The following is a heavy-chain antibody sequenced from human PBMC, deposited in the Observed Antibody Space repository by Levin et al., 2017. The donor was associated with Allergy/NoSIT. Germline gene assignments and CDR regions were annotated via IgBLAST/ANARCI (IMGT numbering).Heavy chain of an antibody. Sequence: GASVKVSCVGSGFVLSSYSMNWVRQAPGKGLEWVSSISSGRTYIHYADSLKGRFTISRDNAKNSLYLEVNSLRTDDTAMYYCTRDAYSSSSFDYWGQGTLVTVSS. CDR3: TRDAYSSSSFDY. D-gene: IGHD6-13*01. CDR2: ISSGRTYI. J-gene: IGHJ4*02. V-gene: IGHV3-21*01. CDR1: GFVLSSYS.